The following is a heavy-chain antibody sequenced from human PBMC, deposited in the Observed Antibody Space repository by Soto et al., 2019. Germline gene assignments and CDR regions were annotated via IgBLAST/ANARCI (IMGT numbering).Heavy chain of an antibody. D-gene: IGHD2-21*01. CDR3: ARGDGCGGNCFYGMDV. CDR1: GGSIGSYY. Sequence: QVQLQESGPGLVKPSVTLSLICTVSGGSIGSYYWSWLRQPPGKGLEWIGHIYYSGSTKYSPSLKSRVTISVDTSKNQFSLKLNSVTAADTAVYYCARGDGCGGNCFYGMDVWGQGTTVTVSS. CDR2: IYYSGST. J-gene: IGHJ6*02. V-gene: IGHV4-59*01.